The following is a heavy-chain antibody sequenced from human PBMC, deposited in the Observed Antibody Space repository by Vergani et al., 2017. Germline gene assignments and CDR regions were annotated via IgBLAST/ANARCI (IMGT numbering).Heavy chain of an antibody. CDR1: GFTFNRDG. Sequence: QVQLVQSGGGVVQPGGSLRLSCVASGFTFNRDGMQWVRQAPGKGLEWVAYVLFDGSNQYYADSGKGRFIVSRDNSNDALYLQMNSLRTDDTAVYYCARDLAYCHEGSCALWGQGSVVTVSS. D-gene: IGHD2-15*01. CDR3: ARDLAYCHEGSCAL. CDR2: VLFDGSNQ. J-gene: IGHJ4*02. V-gene: IGHV3-30*02.